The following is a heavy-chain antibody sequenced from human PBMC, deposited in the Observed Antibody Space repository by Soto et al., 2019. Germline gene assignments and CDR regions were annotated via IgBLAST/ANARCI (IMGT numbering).Heavy chain of an antibody. CDR1: GFTFSSYG. V-gene: IGHV3-30*18. J-gene: IGHJ4*02. D-gene: IGHD4-17*01. CDR3: AKDYASTALGSLDY. CDR2: ISYDGSNQ. Sequence: PGGSLRLSCAASGFTFSSYGMHWVRQAPGKGLEWVAVISYDGSNQYYADSVKGRFTTSRDNSKNTLYLQMNSLRAEDTAVYYFAKDYASTALGSLDYWGQGTLVTVPS.